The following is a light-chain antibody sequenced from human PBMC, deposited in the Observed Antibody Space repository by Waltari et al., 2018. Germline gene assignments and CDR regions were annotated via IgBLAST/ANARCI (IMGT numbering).Light chain of an antibody. J-gene: IGKJ4*01. Sequence: DIQMTQSPSSLSASVGDRVTITCRASQSISSYLNWSQQKPGKDPKLLIYAASSLQSGVPSRFSGSGSGTDFTLTISSLQPEDFATYYCQQSYSTPLTFGGGTKVEIK. CDR2: AAS. CDR3: QQSYSTPLT. CDR1: QSISSY. V-gene: IGKV1-39*01.